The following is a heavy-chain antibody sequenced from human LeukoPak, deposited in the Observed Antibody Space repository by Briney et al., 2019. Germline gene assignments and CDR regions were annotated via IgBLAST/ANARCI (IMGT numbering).Heavy chain of an antibody. J-gene: IGHJ4*02. V-gene: IGHV4-39*01. CDR3: ATSYYYDYRQIDY. D-gene: IGHD3-22*01. CDR2: IYYSGST. Sequence: SETLSLTCTVSGDSISTSSYYWGWIRQPPGKGLEWLGSIYYSGSTFYNPSLKSRVTISVDTSKNQFSLHLYSVTAADTAVFYCATSYYYDYRQIDYWGQEPLVTVSS. CDR1: GDSISTSSYY.